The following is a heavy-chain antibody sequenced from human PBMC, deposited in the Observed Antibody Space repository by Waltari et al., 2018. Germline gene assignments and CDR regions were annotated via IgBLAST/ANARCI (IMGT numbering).Heavy chain of an antibody. D-gene: IGHD2-15*01. V-gene: IGHV4-34*01. Sequence: QVQLQQWCAGLLKPSETLSLTCAVYGGSFSGYYWSWIRQPPGKGLEWIGEINHSGRINYNPSLKSRVTISIDTSKNQFSLRLTSVTAADTAVYYCARGNYCSGGSCPDYWGQGTLVTVSS. CDR2: INHSGRI. CDR3: ARGNYCSGGSCPDY. J-gene: IGHJ4*02. CDR1: GGSFSGYY.